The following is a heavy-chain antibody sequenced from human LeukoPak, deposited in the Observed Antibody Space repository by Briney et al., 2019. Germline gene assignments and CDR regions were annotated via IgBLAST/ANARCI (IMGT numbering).Heavy chain of an antibody. Sequence: ASVKVSCKVSGYTFTDYYMHGVQQAPGKGLEWMGLVDPEDGETIYAEKFQGRVTMTEDTSTDTAYMELSSLRSEDTAVYYCATVIAPDYYMDVWGKGTTVTVSS. V-gene: IGHV1-69-2*01. D-gene: IGHD2-21*01. J-gene: IGHJ6*03. CDR3: ATVIAPDYYMDV. CDR1: GYTFTDYY. CDR2: VDPEDGET.